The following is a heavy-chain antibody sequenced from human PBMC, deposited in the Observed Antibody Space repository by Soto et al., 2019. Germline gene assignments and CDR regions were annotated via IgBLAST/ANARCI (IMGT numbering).Heavy chain of an antibody. J-gene: IGHJ4*02. CDR2: ISYDGSNK. D-gene: IGHD6-13*01. Sequence: QVQLVESGGGVVQPGRSLRLSCAASGFTFSSYAMHWVRQAPGKGLEWVAVISYDGSNKYYADSVKGRFTISRDNSKNTLYLQMNSLRAEDTAVYYCARGGAEQPPYDYWGQGTLVTVSS. CDR3: ARGGAEQPPYDY. CDR1: GFTFSSYA. V-gene: IGHV3-30-3*01.